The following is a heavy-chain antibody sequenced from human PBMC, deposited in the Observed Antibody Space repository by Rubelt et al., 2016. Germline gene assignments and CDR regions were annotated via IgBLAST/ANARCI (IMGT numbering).Heavy chain of an antibody. Sequence: GKGLEWIGYIFYSGSTNYNPSLKSRVTISVDTSKNQFSLRLSSVTAADTAVYYCAIEMRFLEWLPPGSDYWGQGTLVTVSS. V-gene: IGHV4-59*12. D-gene: IGHD3-3*01. CDR3: AIEMRFLEWLPPGSDY. CDR2: IFYSGST. J-gene: IGHJ4*02.